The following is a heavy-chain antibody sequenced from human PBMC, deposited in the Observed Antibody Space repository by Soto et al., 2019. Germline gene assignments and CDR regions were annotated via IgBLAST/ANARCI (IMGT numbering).Heavy chain of an antibody. V-gene: IGHV1-46*01. CDR1: GYTFTSYY. J-gene: IGHJ5*02. D-gene: IGHD2-21*02. CDR2: INPSGGST. Sequence: QVQLVQSGAEVKKPGASVKVSCKASGYTFTSYYMHWVRQAPGQGLEWMRIINPSGGSTSYAQKFQGRVTMTRDTSTSTVYMELSSRRSEDTAVYYCARGGIVVVTATPTEFDPWGQGTLVTVCS. CDR3: ARGGIVVVTATPTEFDP.